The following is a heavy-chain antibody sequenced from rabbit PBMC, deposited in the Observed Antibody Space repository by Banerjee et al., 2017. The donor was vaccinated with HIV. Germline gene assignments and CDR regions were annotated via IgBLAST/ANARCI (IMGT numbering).Heavy chain of an antibody. CDR2: IYAGSSDRT. Sequence: QQQLEESGGDLVQPGASLTLTCTASGFSFSSYAMCWVRQAPGKGLELIAGIYAGSSDRTVYASWAKGRFTISKTSSTTVTLQMTSLTAADTATYFCARDLAGVIGWNFNLWGPGTLVTVS. CDR3: ARDLAGVIGWNFNL. V-gene: IGHV1S45*01. D-gene: IGHD4-1*01. J-gene: IGHJ4*01. CDR1: GFSFSSYA.